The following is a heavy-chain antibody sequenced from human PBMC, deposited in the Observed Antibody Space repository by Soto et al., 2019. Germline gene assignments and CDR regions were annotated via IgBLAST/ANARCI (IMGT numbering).Heavy chain of an antibody. CDR3: AREWLRGDYGMDV. Sequence: EVQLVESGGGLIQPGGSLRLSCAASGFTVSSNYMSWVRQAPGKGLEWVSVIYSGGSTYYADSVKGRFTISRDNSKNTLYLQMNSLRAEDTAVYYCAREWLRGDYGMDVWGQGTTVTVSS. CDR1: GFTVSSNY. D-gene: IGHD5-12*01. CDR2: IYSGGST. J-gene: IGHJ6*02. V-gene: IGHV3-53*01.